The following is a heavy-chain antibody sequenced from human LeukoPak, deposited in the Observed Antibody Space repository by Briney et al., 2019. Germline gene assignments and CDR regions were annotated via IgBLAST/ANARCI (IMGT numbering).Heavy chain of an antibody. V-gene: IGHV3-21*06. Sequence: GGSLRLSCEASGFTFNTYSMNWARQAPGKGLEWVSSIDSSGGYMFYADSVKGRFIVSRDNAKDSLCLQMNSLRVEDTAVYYCLRGDRRDYWGQGTLVTVSS. J-gene: IGHJ4*02. CDR3: LRGDRRDY. CDR1: GFTFNTYS. CDR2: IDSSGGYM.